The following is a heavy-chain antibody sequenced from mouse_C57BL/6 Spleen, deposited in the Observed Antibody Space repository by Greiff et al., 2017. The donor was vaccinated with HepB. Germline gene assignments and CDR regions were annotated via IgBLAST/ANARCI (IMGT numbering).Heavy chain of an antibody. V-gene: IGHV1-52*01. CDR1: GYTFTSYW. J-gene: IGHJ1*03. D-gene: IGHD1-1*01. CDR3: ARGYGSSYGYFDV. CDR2: IDPSDSET. Sequence: VQLKQPGAELVRPGSSVKLSCKASGYTFTSYWMHWVKQRPIQGLEWIGNIDPSDSETHYNQKFKDKATLTVDKSSSTAYMQLSSLTSEDSAVYYCARGYGSSYGYFDVWGTGTTVTVSS.